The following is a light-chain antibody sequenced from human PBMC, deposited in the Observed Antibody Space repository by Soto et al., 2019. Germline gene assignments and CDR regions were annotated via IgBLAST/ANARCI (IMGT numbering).Light chain of an antibody. CDR1: QSVSSSY. CDR3: QQYGSSPLT. CDR2: GAS. V-gene: IGKV3-20*01. J-gene: IGKJ5*01. Sequence: EIVLTQSTATLSLSPGERATLSCMASQSVSSSYLAWYQQKPGQAPRLLIYGASSRATGIPDRFSGSGSGTDCTLTISRLEPEDVAVYYCQQYGSSPLTLGQGTRLEI.